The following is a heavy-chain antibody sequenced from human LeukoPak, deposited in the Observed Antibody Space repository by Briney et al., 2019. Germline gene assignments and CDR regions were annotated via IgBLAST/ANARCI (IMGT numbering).Heavy chain of an antibody. V-gene: IGHV3-23*01. CDR2: ISGSGGST. J-gene: IGHJ4*02. Sequence: PGGSLRLSCVASGFTFSSYEMNWVRQGPGKGLEWVSAISGSGGSTYYADSVKGRFTISRDNSKNTLYLQMNSLRAEDTAVYYCAKSLLAYYDFWGGYYPLGYWGQGTLVTVSS. CDR1: GFTFSSYE. CDR3: AKSLLAYYDFWGGYYPLGY. D-gene: IGHD3-3*01.